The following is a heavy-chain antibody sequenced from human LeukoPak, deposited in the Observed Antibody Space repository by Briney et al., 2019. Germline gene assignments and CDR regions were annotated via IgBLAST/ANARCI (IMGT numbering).Heavy chain of an antibody. V-gene: IGHV4-39*07. Sequence: SETLSLTCTVSGGSISSSSYYWGWIRQPPGEGLEWVGSIYYSGSTYYNTSLKSRVTISVDTSKNQFSLNLSSVTAADTAVYYCARGFGYFGSGSYVDYWGQGTLVTVSS. CDR2: IYYSGST. J-gene: IGHJ4*02. D-gene: IGHD3-10*01. CDR3: ARGFGYFGSGSYVDY. CDR1: GGSISSSSYY.